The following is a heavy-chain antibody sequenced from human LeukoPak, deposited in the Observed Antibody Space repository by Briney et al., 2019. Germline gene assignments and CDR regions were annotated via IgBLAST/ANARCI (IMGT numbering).Heavy chain of an antibody. Sequence: ASVKVSCKASGYTFTSYDINWVRQATGQGLEWMGWISAYNGNTNYAQKLQGRVTMTTDTSTSTAYMELRSLRSDDTAVYYCARDNPREAFDIWGQGTMVTVSS. J-gene: IGHJ3*02. CDR3: ARDNPREAFDI. V-gene: IGHV1-18*01. D-gene: IGHD1-14*01. CDR1: GYTFTSYD. CDR2: ISAYNGNT.